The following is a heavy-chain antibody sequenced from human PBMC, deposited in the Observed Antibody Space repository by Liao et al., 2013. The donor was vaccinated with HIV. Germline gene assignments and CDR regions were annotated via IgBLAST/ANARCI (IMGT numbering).Heavy chain of an antibody. V-gene: IGHV4-59*01. D-gene: IGHD1-7*01. J-gene: IGHJ1*01. CDR2: IYYIGST. Sequence: QVQLQESGPRLVKPSETLSLTCTVSGDSFSSYYWSWIRQPPGKGLEWIGYIYYIGSTNYNPSLKSRVTISVDTSKNQFSLKLSSVTAADTALYYCARHNRNYRGVEYIQDWGQGTQVTVSS. CDR1: GDSFSSYY. CDR3: ARHNRNYRGVEYIQD.